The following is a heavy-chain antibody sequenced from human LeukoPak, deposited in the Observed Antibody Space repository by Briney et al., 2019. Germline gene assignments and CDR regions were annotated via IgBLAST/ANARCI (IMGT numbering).Heavy chain of an antibody. D-gene: IGHD1-26*01. V-gene: IGHV3-21*01. Sequence: GGSLRLSCAASGFTFSSYSMNWVRQAPGKGLEWVSSISSSSSYIYYADSVKGRFTISRDNAKNSLYLQMNSLRAEDTAVYYCARFSGSYLDDAFDIWGQGTMVTVSS. J-gene: IGHJ3*02. CDR2: ISSSSSYI. CDR3: ARFSGSYLDDAFDI. CDR1: GFTFSSYS.